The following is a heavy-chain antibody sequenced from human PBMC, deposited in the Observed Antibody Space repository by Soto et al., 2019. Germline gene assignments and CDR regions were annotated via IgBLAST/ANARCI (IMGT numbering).Heavy chain of an antibody. J-gene: IGHJ5*02. CDR3: AKVLFRSGWYHFDP. Sequence: QVQLVESGGGVVQPRRSLRLSCAASGFTFSSYGMHWVRQAPGKGLEWVAVISYDGSNKYYADSVKGRFTISRDNSKNTLYLQMNSLRAEDTAVYYCAKVLFRSGWYHFDPWGQGTLVTVSS. D-gene: IGHD6-19*01. CDR1: GFTFSSYG. CDR2: ISYDGSNK. V-gene: IGHV3-30*18.